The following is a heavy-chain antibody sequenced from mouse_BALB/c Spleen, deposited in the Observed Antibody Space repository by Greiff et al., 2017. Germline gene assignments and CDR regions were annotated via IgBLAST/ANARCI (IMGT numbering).Heavy chain of an antibody. J-gene: IGHJ3*01. V-gene: IGHV5-9-4*01. CDR3: ARDGYDGAY. D-gene: IGHD2-2*01. CDR1: GFTFSSYA. CDR2: ISSGGSYT. Sequence: EVKVVESGGGLVKPGGSLKLSCAASGFTFSSYAMSWVRQSPEKRLEWVAEISSGGSYTYYPDTVTGRFTISRDNAKNTLYLEMSSLRSEDTAMYYCARDGYDGAYWGQGTLVTVSA.